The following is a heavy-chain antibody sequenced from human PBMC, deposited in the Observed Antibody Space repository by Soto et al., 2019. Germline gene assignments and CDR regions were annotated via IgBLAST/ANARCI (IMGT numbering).Heavy chain of an antibody. D-gene: IGHD6-19*01. V-gene: IGHV6-1*01. J-gene: IGHJ6*02. Sequence: SQTLSLTFAISGDSVSSNSAAWNCISQSPSRGLEWLGRTYYRSKWYNDYAVSVKSRITISPDTSKNQFSLQLNSVTPEDTAVYYCARVAATVAGEYYYGMDVWGQGTTVTVSS. CDR2: TYYRSKWYN. CDR1: GDSVSSNSAA. CDR3: ARVAATVAGEYYYGMDV.